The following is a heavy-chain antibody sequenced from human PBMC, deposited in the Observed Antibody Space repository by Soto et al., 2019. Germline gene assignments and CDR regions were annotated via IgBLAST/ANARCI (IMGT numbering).Heavy chain of an antibody. CDR3: AKAWGIDY. J-gene: IGHJ4*02. CDR1: GFTFSSYT. V-gene: IGHV3-23*01. D-gene: IGHD7-27*01. CDR2: ISGSGSST. Sequence: EVQLLESGGGLEEPGGSRRLSCAASGFTFSSYTMSWVRQAPGKGLEWVSTISGSGSSTYSADSVKGRFTISRDNSKNTLYLQMNSLRVEDTAIYYCAKAWGIDYWGQGTLVTVSS.